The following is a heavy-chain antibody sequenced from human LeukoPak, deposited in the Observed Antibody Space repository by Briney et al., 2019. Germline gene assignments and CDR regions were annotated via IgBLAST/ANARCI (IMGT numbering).Heavy chain of an antibody. CDR3: ARGGGYYYDSSGLIDY. D-gene: IGHD3-22*01. J-gene: IGHJ4*02. V-gene: IGHV4-59*12. Sequence: SETLSLTCTVSGGSISSYYWSWIRQPPGKGLEWIGYIYYSGSTNYNPSLKSRVTISVDTSKNQFSLKLSSVTAADTAVYYCARGGGYYYDSSGLIDYWGQGTLVTVSS. CDR1: GGSISSYY. CDR2: IYYSGST.